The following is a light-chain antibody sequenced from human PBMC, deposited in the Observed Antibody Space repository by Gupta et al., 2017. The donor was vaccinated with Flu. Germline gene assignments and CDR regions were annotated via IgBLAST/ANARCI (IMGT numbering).Light chain of an antibody. Sequence: DIQMTQSPSSLSASVGDRVTITCRASQGISNYLAWYQQKPGKVPKLLIYAASTLQSGVPSRFSGSGCGTDVTLTISSRQPEDVATYYCQKYNSDPIITFGQGTRLEIK. CDR1: QGISNY. J-gene: IGKJ5*01. V-gene: IGKV1-27*01. CDR2: AAS. CDR3: QKYNSDPIIT.